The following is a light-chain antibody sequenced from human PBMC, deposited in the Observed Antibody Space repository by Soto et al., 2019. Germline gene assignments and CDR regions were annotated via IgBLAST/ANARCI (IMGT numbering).Light chain of an antibody. CDR2: DAS. V-gene: IGKV1-5*01. Sequence: RLTQSPSSLSASVGDRVTITCRASQDIFTYLAWYQQKPGKAPKLLISDASSLPDGVPPRFTGSGSGSQFTLTINNLQPDDFATYYCQHYTLYSAPFGQGT. CDR1: QDIFTY. J-gene: IGKJ1*01. CDR3: QHYTLYSAP.